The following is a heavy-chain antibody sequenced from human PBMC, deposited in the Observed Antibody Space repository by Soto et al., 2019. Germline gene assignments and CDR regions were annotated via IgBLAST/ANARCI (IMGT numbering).Heavy chain of an antibody. D-gene: IGHD2-2*01. J-gene: IGHJ6*02. CDR1: GFTFSSYA. Sequence: GGSLRLSXAASGFTFSSYAMSWVRQAPGKGLEWVSAISGSGGSTYYADSVKGRFTISRDNSKNTLYLQMNSLRAEDTAVYYCAKDLGCSSTSCYPPHHYYYYGMDVWGQGTTVTVSS. CDR3: AKDLGCSSTSCYPPHHYYYYGMDV. V-gene: IGHV3-23*01. CDR2: ISGSGGST.